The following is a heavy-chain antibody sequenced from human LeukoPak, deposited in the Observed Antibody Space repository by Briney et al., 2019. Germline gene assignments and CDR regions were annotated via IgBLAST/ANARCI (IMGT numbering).Heavy chain of an antibody. J-gene: IGHJ6*03. Sequence: PSETLSLTCAVYGGSFSDYYWSWIRQPPGKGLEWIGEINHSGSTNYNPSLKSRVTISVDTSKNQFSLKLRSVTAADTAVYYCARLSGDSGGWYYYYMDVWGKGTTVTISS. V-gene: IGHV4-34*01. CDR3: ARLSGDSGGWYYYYMDV. D-gene: IGHD3-22*01. CDR2: INHSGST. CDR1: GGSFSDYY.